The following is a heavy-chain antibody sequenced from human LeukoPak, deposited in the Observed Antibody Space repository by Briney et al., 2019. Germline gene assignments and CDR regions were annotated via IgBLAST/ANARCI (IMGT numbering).Heavy chain of an antibody. Sequence: PSETLSLTCTVSGGSISSYYWSWIRQPAGKGLEWIGRLYTSGSTNYNPSLKSRVTMSVDTSKNQFYLKLTSMTAADTAVYYCARGGSSGYYYGWGQGTLVTVSS. CDR3: ARGGSSGYYYG. D-gene: IGHD3-22*01. CDR1: GGSISSYY. J-gene: IGHJ4*02. V-gene: IGHV4-4*07. CDR2: LYTSGST.